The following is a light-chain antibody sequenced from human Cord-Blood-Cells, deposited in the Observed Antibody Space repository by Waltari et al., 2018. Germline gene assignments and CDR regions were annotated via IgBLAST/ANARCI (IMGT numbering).Light chain of an antibody. CDR1: SSDVGRYNY. Sequence: SALTPPPSASGSPGQSVTISCTGTSSDVGRYNYVSWYQQPPGKAPKLMFYEVSKRPSGVPDLFSGSKSGNTASLTVSGLQAEDEADYYCSSYAGSNNWVFGGGTKLTVL. CDR3: SSYAGSNNWV. V-gene: IGLV2-8*01. J-gene: IGLJ3*02. CDR2: EVS.